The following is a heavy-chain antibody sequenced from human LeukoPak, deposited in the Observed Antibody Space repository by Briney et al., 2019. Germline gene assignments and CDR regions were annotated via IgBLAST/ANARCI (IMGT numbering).Heavy chain of an antibody. Sequence: GESLRLSCSASGFTFSSYWMSWVRQPPGKALEWLANIKQDGSEKYYVDSVKGRFTISRDNDKNSLYLQMNSLRAEDTAVYYCARTRYYDRDWFDPWGQGTLVTVSS. CDR1: GFTFSSYW. D-gene: IGHD3-22*01. V-gene: IGHV3-7*01. CDR3: ARTRYYDRDWFDP. J-gene: IGHJ5*02. CDR2: IKQDGSEK.